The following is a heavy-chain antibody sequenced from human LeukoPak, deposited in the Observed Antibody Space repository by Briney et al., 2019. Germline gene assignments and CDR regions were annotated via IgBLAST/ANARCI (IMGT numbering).Heavy chain of an antibody. CDR2: IKSKTDGGTT. D-gene: IGHD3-22*01. Sequence: VGSLRLSSAASGFTFINACMCRVRQAPGKRLWWVCRIKSKTDGGTTDYAAPVKGRFTISRDDSTNTLYLQMNSLKTEDTAVYYCTTARYYYDSSGPALYFDYWGQGTLVTVSS. J-gene: IGHJ4*02. CDR1: GFTFINAC. CDR3: TTARYYYDSSGPALYFDY. V-gene: IGHV3-15*01.